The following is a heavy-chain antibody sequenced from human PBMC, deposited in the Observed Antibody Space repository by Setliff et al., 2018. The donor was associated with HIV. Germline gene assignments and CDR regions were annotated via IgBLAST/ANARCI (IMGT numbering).Heavy chain of an antibody. CDR3: ARDHCSSSGCYECSYYGMDV. D-gene: IGHD2-2*01. CDR1: GYTFTDYY. CDR2: INPNSGGT. J-gene: IGHJ6*02. Sequence: GASVKVSCKASGYTFTDYYMHWVRQAPGQGLEWMGWINPNSGGTNYAQKFQGRVTMTRDTSISTAYMDLSRLRSDDTAVFYCARDHCSSSGCYECSYYGMDVWGQGTTVTVSS. V-gene: IGHV1-2*02.